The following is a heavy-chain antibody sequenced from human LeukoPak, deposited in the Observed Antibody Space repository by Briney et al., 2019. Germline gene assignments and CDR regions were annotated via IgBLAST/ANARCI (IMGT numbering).Heavy chain of an antibody. V-gene: IGHV3-30*01. D-gene: IGHD3/OR15-3a*01. J-gene: IGHJ4*02. Sequence: PGGSLRLSCAASGFTFSSYAMHWVRQAPGKGLEWVAVISYGGSNKYYSDSVKGRFTISRDNSKNTLYLQMNSLRAEDTAVYYCARDFWTLYYFDCWGQGTLVTVSS. CDR1: GFTFSSYA. CDR3: ARDFWTLYYFDC. CDR2: ISYGGSNK.